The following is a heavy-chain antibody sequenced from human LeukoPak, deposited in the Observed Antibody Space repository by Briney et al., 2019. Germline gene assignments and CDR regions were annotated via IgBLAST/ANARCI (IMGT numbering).Heavy chain of an antibody. Sequence: SGPTLVKPTQTLTLTCTFSGFSLSTSGVGVGWIRQPPGKALEWLALIYWDDDKRYSPSLKSRLTITKDTSKNQVVLTMTNMDPVDTATYHCAHSKSYCGGDCYTPIDYWGQGTLVTVSS. CDR1: GFSLSTSGVG. J-gene: IGHJ4*02. CDR3: AHSKSYCGGDCYTPIDY. CDR2: IYWDDDK. V-gene: IGHV2-5*02. D-gene: IGHD2-21*02.